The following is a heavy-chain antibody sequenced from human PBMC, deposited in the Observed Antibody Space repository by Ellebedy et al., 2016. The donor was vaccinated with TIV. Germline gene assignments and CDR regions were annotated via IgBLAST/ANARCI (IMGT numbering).Heavy chain of an antibody. CDR1: GGSINYYY. D-gene: IGHD4-11*01. CDR2: VYSSGTT. V-gene: IGHV4-4*07. J-gene: IGHJ5*02. CDR3: ARGSSTYSSFDT. Sequence: SETLSLXCSVSGGSINYYYWSWIRQPPGKGLEWIGHVYSSGTTHYNPSLKSRVSMSVDKSKNQYSLHLSSVTTADTAVYYCARGSSTYSSFDTWGQGTLVTVSS.